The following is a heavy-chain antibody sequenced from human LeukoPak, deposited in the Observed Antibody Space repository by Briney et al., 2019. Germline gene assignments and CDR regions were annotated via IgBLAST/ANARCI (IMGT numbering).Heavy chain of an antibody. CDR2: XXPGXSDT. V-gene: IGHV5-51*01. Sequence: GEXXXISXKGSGYSFTSYWIGWVRQLPGKGLEWMGXXXPGXSDTRYSPSFQGQVTISADKSISTAYLQWSSLKASDTAMYYCARQLAAAGTGRRNYYYYGMDVWGQGTTVTVSS. J-gene: IGHJ6*02. D-gene: IGHD6-13*01. CDR3: ARQLAAAGTGRRNYYYYGMDV. CDR1: GYSFTSYW.